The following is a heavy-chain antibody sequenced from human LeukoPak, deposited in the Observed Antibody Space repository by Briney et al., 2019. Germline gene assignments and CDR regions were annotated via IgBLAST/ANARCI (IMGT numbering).Heavy chain of an antibody. V-gene: IGHV3-9*01. D-gene: IGHD3-22*01. CDR1: GFTFDDYA. J-gene: IGHJ4*02. CDR3: AKDTYDSSGYQYYFDY. Sequence: PGGSLRLSCAASGFTFDDYAMHWVRQAPGKGLEWVSGISWNSGSIGYADSVKGRFTISRDNAKNSLYLQMNSLRAEDTALYYCAKDTYDSSGYQYYFDYWGQGTLVTVSS. CDR2: ISWNSGSI.